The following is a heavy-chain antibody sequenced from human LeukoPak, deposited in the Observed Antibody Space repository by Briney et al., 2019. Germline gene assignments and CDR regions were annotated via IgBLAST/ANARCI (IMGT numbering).Heavy chain of an antibody. CDR3: ASPSVYYYYGMDV. CDR1: GGSFSGYY. V-gene: IGHV4-59*08. J-gene: IGHJ6*02. CDR2: IYYSGST. Sequence: SETLSLTCAVYGGSFSGYYWSWIRQPPGKGLEWIGYIYYSGSTYYNPSLKSRVTISVDTSKNQFSLKLSSVTAADTAVYYCASPSVYYYYGMDVWGQGTTVTVSS.